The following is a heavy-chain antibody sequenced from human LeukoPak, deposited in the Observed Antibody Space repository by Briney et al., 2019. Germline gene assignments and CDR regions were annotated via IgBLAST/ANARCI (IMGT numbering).Heavy chain of an antibody. J-gene: IGHJ4*02. CDR2: ISVYNGNT. CDR1: GYTFTSYG. V-gene: IGHV1-18*01. Sequence: WASVKVSCKASGYTFTSYGISWVRQAPGQGLEWMGWISVYNGNTNYAQKLQGRVTMTTDTSTSTAYMELRSLRSDDTAVYYCARGSPPRRNYDSRGYYSYYFDYWGQGTLVTVSS. D-gene: IGHD3-22*01. CDR3: ARGSPPRRNYDSRGYYSYYFDY.